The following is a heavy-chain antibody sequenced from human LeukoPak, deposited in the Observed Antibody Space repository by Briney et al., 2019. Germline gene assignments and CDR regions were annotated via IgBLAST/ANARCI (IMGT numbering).Heavy chain of an antibody. Sequence: SETLSLICAVYGGSFNGYYWRWIRQPPGKGLEWIGDIHHSGSTNYTPSLKSRVTISVNTSKNQFSLKLISVTAADTAVYYCARVKETTTTFHYFDYYMDVWGKGTTVTVSS. J-gene: IGHJ6*03. CDR1: GGSFNGYY. CDR3: ARVKETTTTFHYFDYYMDV. D-gene: IGHD5-24*01. V-gene: IGHV4-34*01. CDR2: IHHSGST.